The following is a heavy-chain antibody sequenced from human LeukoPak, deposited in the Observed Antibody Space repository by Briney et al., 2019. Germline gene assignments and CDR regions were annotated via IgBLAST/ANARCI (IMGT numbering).Heavy chain of an antibody. CDR3: ARGFKFYDYVWGSYPVNWFDP. CDR1: GGSISSSSYY. D-gene: IGHD3-16*02. CDR2: IYYSGST. J-gene: IGHJ5*02. V-gene: IGHV4-39*07. Sequence: SETLSLTCTVSGGSISSSSYYWGWIRQPPGKGLEWIGSIYYSGSTYYNPSLKSRVTISVDTSKNQFSLKLSSVTAADTAVYYCARGFKFYDYVWGSYPVNWFDPWGQGTLVTVSS.